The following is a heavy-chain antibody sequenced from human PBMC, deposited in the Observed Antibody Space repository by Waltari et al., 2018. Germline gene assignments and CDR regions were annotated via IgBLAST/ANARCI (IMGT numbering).Heavy chain of an antibody. V-gene: IGHV3-23*03. J-gene: IGHJ4*02. Sequence: EVQLLESGGGLVQPGGSLRLSCAASGFTFSSYAMSWVRQAPGKGLEWVSVIYSGGSTYYADSVKGRFTISRDNSKNTLYLQMNSLRAEDTAVYYCAKARVRGVIIAPDYWGQGTLVTVSS. CDR2: IYSGGST. CDR1: GFTFSSYA. CDR3: AKARVRGVIIAPDY. D-gene: IGHD3-10*01.